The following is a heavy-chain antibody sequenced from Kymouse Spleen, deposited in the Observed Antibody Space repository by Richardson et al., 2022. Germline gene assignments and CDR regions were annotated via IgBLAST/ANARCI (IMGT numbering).Heavy chain of an antibody. CDR1: GFTFSNAW. V-gene: IGHV3-15*01. D-gene: IGHD6-13*01. Sequence: EVQLVESGGGLVKPGGSLRLSCAASGFTFSNAWMSWVRQAPGKGLEWVGRIKSKTDGGTTDYAAPVKGRFTISRDDSKNTLYLQMNSLKTEDTAVYYCTYSSSWTYYYYYGMDVWGQGTTVTVSS. CDR3: TYSSSWTYYYYYGMDV. J-gene: IGHJ6*02. CDR2: IKSKTDGGTT.